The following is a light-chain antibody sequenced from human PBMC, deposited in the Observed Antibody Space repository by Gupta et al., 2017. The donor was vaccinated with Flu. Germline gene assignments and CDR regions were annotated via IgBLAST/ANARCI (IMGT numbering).Light chain of an antibody. J-gene: IGKJ2*01. V-gene: IGKV3-15*01. Sequence: EIVMTPSPVPLSVSPGERVTLSCWASQSISSNFGCHQHKDGQAPRLIINSATIKAREIPARFSGGGGAKVFTPTSSRQQYEDCAIYYRQQDQHLNTFGQGTKVEIK. CDR1: QSISSN. CDR3: QQDQHLNT. CDR2: SAT.